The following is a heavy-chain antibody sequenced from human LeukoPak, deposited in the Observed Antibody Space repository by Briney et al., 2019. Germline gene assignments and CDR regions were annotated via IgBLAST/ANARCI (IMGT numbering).Heavy chain of an antibody. Sequence: ASVKVSCKASGYTFTSYDINWVRQATGQGLEWMGWMNPNSGNTGYAQKFQGRVTITTDESTSTAYMELSSLRSEDTAVYYCARVSSGSSIDYWGQGTLVTVSS. CDR1: GYTFTSYD. CDR3: ARVSSGSSIDY. CDR2: MNPNSGNT. V-gene: IGHV1-8*01. J-gene: IGHJ4*02. D-gene: IGHD1-26*01.